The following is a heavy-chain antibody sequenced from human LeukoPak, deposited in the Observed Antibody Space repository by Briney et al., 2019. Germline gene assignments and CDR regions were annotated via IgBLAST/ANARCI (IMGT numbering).Heavy chain of an antibody. J-gene: IGHJ4*02. D-gene: IGHD3-10*01. CDR1: GFTFSSYW. V-gene: IGHV3-7*01. CDR2: IKQDGSEK. Sequence: GGSLRLSCAASGFTFSSYWMSWVRQAPGKGLEWVANIKQDGSEKYYVDSVKGRFTISRDNAKNSLYLQMNSLRAEDTAVYYCAGIYYGSGSYYTAPVDYWGQGTPVTVSS. CDR3: AGIYYGSGSYYTAPVDY.